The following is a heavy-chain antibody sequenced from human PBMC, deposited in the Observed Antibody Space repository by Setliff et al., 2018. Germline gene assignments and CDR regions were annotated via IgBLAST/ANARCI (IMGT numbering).Heavy chain of an antibody. D-gene: IGHD2-15*01. CDR2: ISGSGGST. CDR1: GFTFSSYA. CDR3: AKDDLVVAATLNWFDP. J-gene: IGHJ5*02. V-gene: IGHV3-23*01. Sequence: GGSLRLSCAASGFTFSSYAMSWVRQAPGKGLEWVSAISGSGGSTYYADSVKGRFTISRDNSKNTLYLQMNSLRAEDTAVYYCAKDDLVVAATLNWFDPWGQGTLVTVSS.